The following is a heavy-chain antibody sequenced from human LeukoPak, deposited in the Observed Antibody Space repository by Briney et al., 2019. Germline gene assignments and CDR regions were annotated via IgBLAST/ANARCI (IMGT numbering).Heavy chain of an antibody. CDR1: GYTFTDYY. V-gene: IGHV1-2*02. D-gene: IGHD2-15*01. Sequence: ASVKVSCKASGYTFTDYYMHWVRQAPGQGLEYMGWMNPHSGGTDSAQQFQGRVTMTRDTSITTAYMELSSLRSDDTAVYFCARSTSGYCSGVTCYLDYWGQGTLVTVSS. CDR2: MNPHSGGT. J-gene: IGHJ4*02. CDR3: ARSTSGYCSGVTCYLDY.